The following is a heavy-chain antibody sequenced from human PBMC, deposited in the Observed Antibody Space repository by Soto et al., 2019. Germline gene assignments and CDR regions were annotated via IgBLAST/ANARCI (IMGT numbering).Heavy chain of an antibody. J-gene: IGHJ4*02. CDR1: GGSISSGGYY. D-gene: IGHD5-12*01. V-gene: IGHV4-31*03. CDR3: ARMVRRDGYNFDY. CDR2: IYYSGST. Sequence: SETLSLTCTVSGGSISSGGYYWSWIRQHPGKGLEWIGYIYYSGSTYYNPSLKSRVTISVDTSKNQFSLKLSSVTAADTAVYYCARMVRRDGYNFDYWGQGTLVTVS.